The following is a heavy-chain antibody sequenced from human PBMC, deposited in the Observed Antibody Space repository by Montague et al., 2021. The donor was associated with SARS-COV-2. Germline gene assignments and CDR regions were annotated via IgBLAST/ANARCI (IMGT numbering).Heavy chain of an antibody. V-gene: IGHV4-59*01. CDR3: ARVGRGSSWYEVAFDI. CDR1: GGSISRYS. Sequence: SETLSLTCTVSGGSISRYSWTWIRQPPGKGLEWIGYIDNSGRTNYNPSXXSRVTISVDTSKNQFSLKLSSVAAADTAVYYCARVGRGSSWYEVAFDIWGQGTMVTVSS. D-gene: IGHD6-13*01. CDR2: IDNSGRT. J-gene: IGHJ3*02.